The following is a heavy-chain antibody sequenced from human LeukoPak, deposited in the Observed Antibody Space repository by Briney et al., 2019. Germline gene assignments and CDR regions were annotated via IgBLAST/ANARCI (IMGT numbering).Heavy chain of an antibody. CDR1: GDSISSGDYY. CDR2: ISSSGST. CDR3: ARTWGYGDPFDY. J-gene: IGHJ4*02. D-gene: IGHD4-17*01. Sequence: SETLSLTCTVSGDSISSGDYYWSWIRQPAGKGLEWIGRISSSGSTNYNPSLKSRVTISVDTSKNQFSLRLSSVTAADTAVYYCARTWGYGDPFDYWGQGTLVTVSS. V-gene: IGHV4-61*02.